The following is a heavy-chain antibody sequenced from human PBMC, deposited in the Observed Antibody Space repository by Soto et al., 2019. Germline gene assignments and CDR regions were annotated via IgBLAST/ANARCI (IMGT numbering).Heavy chain of an antibody. V-gene: IGHV4-34*01. CDR3: AKAGYGDLQDFDY. J-gene: IGHJ4*02. CDR1: GGPFIGYY. Sequence: SETLALTCAVYGGPFIGYYWSWIRQPPGKGLEWIGEFNHSGSTNYNPSLKSRVTISVDTSKNQFSLRLGSVTAAETAVYYCAKAGYGDLQDFDYWGQETLFTVSS. D-gene: IGHD4-17*01. CDR2: FNHSGST.